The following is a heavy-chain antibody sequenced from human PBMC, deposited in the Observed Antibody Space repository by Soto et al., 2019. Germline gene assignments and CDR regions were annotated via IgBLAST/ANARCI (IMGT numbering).Heavy chain of an antibody. V-gene: IGHV4-61*08. D-gene: IGHD3-22*01. CDR1: GGSISSGGYY. J-gene: IGHJ5*02. CDR2: IYYSGST. Sequence: SETLSLTCTVSGGSISSGGYYWSWIRQHPGKGLEWIGYIYYSGSTYYNPSLKSRVTISVDTSKNQFSLKLSSVTAADTAVYYCARQTWGYYDSSGYYEVLDPSGQGTLVTVSS. CDR3: ARQTWGYYDSSGYYEVLDP.